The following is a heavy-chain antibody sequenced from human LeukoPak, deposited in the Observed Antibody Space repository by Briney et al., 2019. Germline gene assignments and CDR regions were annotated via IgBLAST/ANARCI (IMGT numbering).Heavy chain of an antibody. CDR2: IIPIFGTA. D-gene: IGHD3-22*01. Sequence: SVKVSCKASGGTFSSYAISWVRQAPGQGLEWMGGIIPIFGTANYAQKFQGRVTITADESTSTAYMELSSLRSEDTAVYYCARVLTPSGYYGYYYYYMDVWGKGTTVTVSS. V-gene: IGHV1-69*13. J-gene: IGHJ6*03. CDR1: GGTFSSYA. CDR3: ARVLTPSGYYGYYYYYMDV.